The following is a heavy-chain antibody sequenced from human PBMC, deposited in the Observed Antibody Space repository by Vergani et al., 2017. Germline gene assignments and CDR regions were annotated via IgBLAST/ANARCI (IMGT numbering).Heavy chain of an antibody. Sequence: QVQLVQSGAEVKKPGSSVKVSCKASGGTFSSYAISWVRQAPGQGLEWMGGIIPIFGTANYAQKFQGRVTITADESTSTAYMELSSLRSEDTAVYYCAGGMVRGVIMIMDYGMDVWGQGTTVTVSS. V-gene: IGHV1-69*12. CDR3: AGGMVRGVIMIMDYGMDV. CDR2: IIPIFGTA. J-gene: IGHJ6*02. CDR1: GGTFSSYA. D-gene: IGHD3-10*01.